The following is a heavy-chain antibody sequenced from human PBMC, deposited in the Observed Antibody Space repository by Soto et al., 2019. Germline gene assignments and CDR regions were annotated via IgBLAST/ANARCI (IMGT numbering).Heavy chain of an antibody. J-gene: IGHJ6*02. Sequence: PXESLKISRNGSVYSFTSYWLVWVRQMPGKGLEWMGIIYPGDSDTRYSPSFQGQVTISADKSISTAYMQWSSLKASDTAMYYCARRSWYYGMEVWGQGTTVTVSS. D-gene: IGHD6-19*01. CDR1: VYSFTSYW. V-gene: IGHV5-51*01. CDR3: ARRSWYYGMEV. CDR2: IYPGDSDT.